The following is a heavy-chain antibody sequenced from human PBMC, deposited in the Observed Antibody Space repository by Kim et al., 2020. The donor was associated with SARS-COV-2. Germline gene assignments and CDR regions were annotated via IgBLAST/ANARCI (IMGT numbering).Heavy chain of an antibody. CDR3: ARDGEDGYKIFDY. Sequence: YAVSVKSRITINPDTAKNQFSLQLNSVTPEDTAVYYCARDGEDGYKIFDYWGQGTLVTVSS. J-gene: IGHJ4*02. D-gene: IGHD5-12*01. V-gene: IGHV6-1*01.